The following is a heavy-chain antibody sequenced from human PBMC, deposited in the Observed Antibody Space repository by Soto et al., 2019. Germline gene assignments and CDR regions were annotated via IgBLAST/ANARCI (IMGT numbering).Heavy chain of an antibody. CDR1: GGSISSYY. V-gene: IGHV4-59*01. CDR3: AREAAAGTVDY. D-gene: IGHD6-13*01. CDR2: VYYNGST. J-gene: IGHJ4*02. Sequence: QVQLQESGPGLVKPSETLSLTCTVSGGSISSYYWSWIRQPPGKGLEWIGYVYYNGSTNYNPSLKRRVTISVDTSKNQFSLKLSSVTAADTAVYYCAREAAAGTVDYWGQGTLVTVSS.